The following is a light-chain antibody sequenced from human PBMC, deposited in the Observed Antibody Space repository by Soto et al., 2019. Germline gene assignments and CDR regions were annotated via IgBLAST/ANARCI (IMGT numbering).Light chain of an antibody. CDR3: QTWGTGIHV. Sequence: QSVLTQSPSASASLGASVKLTCTLSSGHSRNAIAWHQQQPDKGPRYLMKVNSDGSHNRGDGIPDRFLGSSSGAERYLTISSLQSEDEADYYCQTWGTGIHVFGTGTKVTVL. V-gene: IGLV4-69*01. CDR2: VNSDGSH. J-gene: IGLJ1*01. CDR1: SGHSRNA.